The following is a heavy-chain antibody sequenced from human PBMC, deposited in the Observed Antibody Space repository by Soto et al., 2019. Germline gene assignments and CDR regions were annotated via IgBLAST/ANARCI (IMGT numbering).Heavy chain of an antibody. D-gene: IGHD2-15*01. Sequence: QVRLVQSGAEVKTPGASVKVSCQASGYTFTGYSMHWVRQAPGQGLEWMGWINTATGDTKYSPKFQGRVAITRDTPASTAYMEASSLRSEDTAVYYCAREGYYHIVRWFDYWGQGTLVTVSS. CDR1: GYTFTGYS. CDR3: AREGYYHIVRWFDY. V-gene: IGHV1-3*04. CDR2: INTATGDT. J-gene: IGHJ4*02.